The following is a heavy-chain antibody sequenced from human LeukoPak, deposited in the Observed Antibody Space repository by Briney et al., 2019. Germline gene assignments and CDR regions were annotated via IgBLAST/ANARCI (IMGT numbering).Heavy chain of an antibody. CDR2: ISSSSSYI. V-gene: IGHV3-21*01. CDR1: GFTFSSYS. J-gene: IGHJ4*02. D-gene: IGHD3-22*01. CDR3: ARDLNGYDSSGPDTFDY. Sequence: GGSLRLSCAASGFTFSSYSMNWVRQAPGKGLEWVSSISSSSSYIYYADSVKGRFTISRDNAKNSLYLQMNSLRAEDTAVYYCARDLNGYDSSGPDTFDYWGQGTLVTVSS.